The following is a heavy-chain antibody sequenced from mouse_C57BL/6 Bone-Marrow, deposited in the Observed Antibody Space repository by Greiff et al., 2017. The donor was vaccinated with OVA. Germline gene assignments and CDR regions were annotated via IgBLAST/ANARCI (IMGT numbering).Heavy chain of an antibody. V-gene: IGHV1-81*01. CDR2: IYPRSGNT. CDR3: ARLSYYYGSSLYAMDY. Sequence: VQLKESGAELARPGASVKLSCKASGYTFTSYGISWVKQRTGQGLEWIGEIYPRSGNTYYNEKFKGKATLTADKSSSTAYMELRSLTSEDSAVYFCARLSYYYGSSLYAMDYWGQGTSVTVSS. J-gene: IGHJ4*01. CDR1: GYTFTSYG. D-gene: IGHD1-1*01.